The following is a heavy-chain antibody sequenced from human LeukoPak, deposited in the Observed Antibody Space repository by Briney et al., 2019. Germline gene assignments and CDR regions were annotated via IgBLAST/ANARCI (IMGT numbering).Heavy chain of an antibody. CDR2: IYHSGST. V-gene: IGHV4-39*07. CDR3: ARDRYSSSPFDY. CDR1: GGSISSSSYY. D-gene: IGHD6-13*01. Sequence: TSETLSLTCTVSGGSISSSSYYWGWIRQPPGKGLEWIGSIYHSGSTYYNPSLKSRVTISVDTSKNQFSLKLSSVTAADTAVYYCARDRYSSSPFDYWGQGTLVTVSS. J-gene: IGHJ4*02.